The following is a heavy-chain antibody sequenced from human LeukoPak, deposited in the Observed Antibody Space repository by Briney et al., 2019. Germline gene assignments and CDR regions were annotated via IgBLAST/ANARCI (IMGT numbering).Heavy chain of an antibody. J-gene: IGHJ4*02. Sequence: GGSLRLSCTASGFAVSNNYMSWVRQAPGKGLEWVSLIYNAVTYADSVKDRFTISRDDSKNTLNLQMNSLRADDTAVYYRARLRGNTMVEYWGQGTLVTVSS. D-gene: IGHD3-10*01. CDR3: ARLRGNTMVEY. CDR2: IYNAVT. V-gene: IGHV3-53*01. CDR1: GFAVSNNY.